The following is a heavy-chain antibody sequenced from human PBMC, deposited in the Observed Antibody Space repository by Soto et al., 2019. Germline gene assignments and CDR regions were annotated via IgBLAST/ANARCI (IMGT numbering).Heavy chain of an antibody. V-gene: IGHV4-39*01. Sequence: PSETLSLTCTVSGGSISSSSYYWGWIRQPPGKGLEWIGSIYYSGSTYYNPSLMSRVTISVDTSKNQFSLKLSSVTAADTAVYYCARHRGGYNWNPGLVDYWGQGTLVTVSS. CDR2: IYYSGST. D-gene: IGHD1-20*01. CDR3: ARHRGGYNWNPGLVDY. CDR1: GGSISSSSYY. J-gene: IGHJ4*02.